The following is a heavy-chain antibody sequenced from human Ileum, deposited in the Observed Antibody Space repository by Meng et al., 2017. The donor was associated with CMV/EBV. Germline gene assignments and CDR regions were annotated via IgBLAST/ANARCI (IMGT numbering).Heavy chain of an antibody. CDR1: GGSISGYY. D-gene: IGHD2-2*01. J-gene: IGHJ4*02. CDR2: VYSGGTT. V-gene: IGHV4-4*07. CDR3: ARGSSSWAFDY. Sequence: QVDLRGSGPGLVKPSETLSLTCTVSGGSISGYYWSWIRQPATKGLEWIGRVYSGGTTDYNPSLQSRVTMSVDTSKNQFSLKLSSVTAADTAVYYCARGSSSWAFDYWGQGTLVTVSS.